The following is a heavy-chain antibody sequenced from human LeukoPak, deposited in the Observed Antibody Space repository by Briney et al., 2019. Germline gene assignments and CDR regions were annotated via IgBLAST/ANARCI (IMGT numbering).Heavy chain of an antibody. CDR2: MNPNSGNT. CDR3: ARSVLMVYARPTNDAFDI. J-gene: IGHJ3*02. CDR1: GYTFTSYD. V-gene: IGHV1-8*01. Sequence: ASVKVSCKASGYTFTSYDINWVRQATGQGLEWMGWMNPNSGNTGYAQKFQGRVTMTRNTSISTAYMELSSLRSEDTAVYYCARSVLMVYARPTNDAFDIWGQGTMVTVSS. D-gene: IGHD2-8*01.